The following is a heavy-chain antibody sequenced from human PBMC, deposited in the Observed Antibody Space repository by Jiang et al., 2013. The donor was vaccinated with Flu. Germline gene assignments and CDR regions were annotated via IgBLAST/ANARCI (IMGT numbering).Heavy chain of an antibody. V-gene: IGHV4-59*01. Sequence: LLKPSETLSLTCTVSGGSISSYYWSWIRQPPGKGLEWIGYIYYSGSTNYNPSLKSRVTISADTSKNQFSLKLSSVTAADTAVYYCARDVEVTPYSGFDIWGQGTIVTVSS. CDR3: ARDVEVTPYSGFDI. CDR1: GGSISSYY. CDR2: IYYSGST. J-gene: IGHJ3*02. D-gene: IGHD4-23*01.